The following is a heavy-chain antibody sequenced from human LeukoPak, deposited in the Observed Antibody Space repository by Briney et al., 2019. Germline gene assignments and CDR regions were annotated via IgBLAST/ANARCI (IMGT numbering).Heavy chain of an antibody. CDR3: AKDLASAEVVDY. Sequence: PGRSLRLSCAASGFTFSSYGMHWVRQAPGKGLEWVAVISYDGSNKYYGDSVKGRLTISRDNSKNTLYLQMNSLRAEDTAVYYCAKDLASAEVVDYWGQGTLVTVSS. CDR1: GFTFSSYG. J-gene: IGHJ4*02. CDR2: ISYDGSNK. D-gene: IGHD6-13*01. V-gene: IGHV3-30*18.